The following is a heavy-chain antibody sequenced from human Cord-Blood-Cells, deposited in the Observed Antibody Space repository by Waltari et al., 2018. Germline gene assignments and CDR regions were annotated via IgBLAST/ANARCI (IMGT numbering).Heavy chain of an antibody. CDR3: AHTSYYYGSGSYYNY. Sequence: QITLKESGPTLVKPTQTLTLTCTFSGFSLSTSGVGVGWIRQPPGKALEWLALIYWNDDKRYSPSLKSRLTITKDTSKNQVVLTMTNMDTVDTATYYCAHTSYYYGSGSYYNYWGQGTLVTVSS. D-gene: IGHD3-10*01. V-gene: IGHV2-5*01. J-gene: IGHJ4*02. CDR2: IYWNDDK. CDR1: GFSLSTSGVG.